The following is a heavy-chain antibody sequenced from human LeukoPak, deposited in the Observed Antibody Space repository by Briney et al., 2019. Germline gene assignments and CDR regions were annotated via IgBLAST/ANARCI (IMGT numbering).Heavy chain of an antibody. CDR3: ARDRYCSGGLCYSGRFDP. CDR1: GGSISSYY. V-gene: IGHV4-59*01. J-gene: IGHJ5*02. CDR2: ISYSGSA. Sequence: SETLSLTCTVSGGSISSYYWSWIRQPPGKGLEWIGYISYSGSANYNPTLKGRVTLSVDTSKNQFSLKLSSVTAADTAVYYCARDRYCSGGLCYSGRFDPWGQGTLVTVSS. D-gene: IGHD2-15*01.